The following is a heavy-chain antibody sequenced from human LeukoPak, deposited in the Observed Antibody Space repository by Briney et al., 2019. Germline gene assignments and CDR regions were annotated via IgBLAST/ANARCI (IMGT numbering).Heavy chain of an antibody. CDR1: GYKFTDDY. Sequence: ASVKVSCKASGYKFTDDYMHWVRQAPGQGLEFMGWINPDSGFTNYAQKFKGRVTMTRDTSISTAYLEVRSLTSDDTAVYYCAPTAEAYTSWWKVWGQGALVTVSS. CDR2: INPDSGFT. J-gene: IGHJ4*02. V-gene: IGHV1-2*02. D-gene: IGHD3-16*01. CDR3: APTAEAYTSWWKV.